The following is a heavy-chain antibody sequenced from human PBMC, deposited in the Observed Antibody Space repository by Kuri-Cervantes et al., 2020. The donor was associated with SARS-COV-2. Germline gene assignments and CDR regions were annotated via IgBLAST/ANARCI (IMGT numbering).Heavy chain of an antibody. CDR1: GFTFSTYA. CDR3: ARDPYRSDNAFGAFDM. J-gene: IGHJ3*02. Sequence: GGSLRLSCAASGFTFSTYAMNWVRQAPGKGLEWVSAMSGGGSSGNNTYYADSVKGRFTISRDNAKNLLYLQMDGLRGEDTALYYCARDPYRSDNAFGAFDMWGQGTMVTVSS. V-gene: IGHV3-21*06. CDR2: MSGGGSSGNNT. D-gene: IGHD6-19*01.